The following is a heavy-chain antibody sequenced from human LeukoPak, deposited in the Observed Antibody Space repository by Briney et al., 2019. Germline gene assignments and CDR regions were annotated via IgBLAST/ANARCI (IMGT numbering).Heavy chain of an antibody. CDR2: ISGSGSNK. Sequence: GGSLRLSCAASGFTFSDYSMTWIRQAPGKGPEWVSYISGSGSNKYYADSVKGRFTISRDNAKNSLYLQMNSLRVEDTAVYYCATSQSSVAGIVGDWGQGTLVTVSS. V-gene: IGHV3-11*04. CDR3: ATSQSSVAGIVGD. D-gene: IGHD6-19*01. J-gene: IGHJ4*02. CDR1: GFTFSDYS.